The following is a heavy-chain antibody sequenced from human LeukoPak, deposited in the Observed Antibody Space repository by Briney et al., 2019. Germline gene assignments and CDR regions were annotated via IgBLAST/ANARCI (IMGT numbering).Heavy chain of an antibody. Sequence: PGGSLRLSCAASGFTFSSYAMNWVRQAPGKGLEWISYIPSSGDTIRYADSVKGRFTISRDSAKSSLFLQMNSLRVGDTAVYYCARRPPYDSSGYPYDYWGQGTLVTVSS. J-gene: IGHJ4*02. D-gene: IGHD3-22*01. CDR1: GFTFSSYA. CDR2: IPSSGDTI. CDR3: ARRPPYDSSGYPYDY. V-gene: IGHV3-48*03.